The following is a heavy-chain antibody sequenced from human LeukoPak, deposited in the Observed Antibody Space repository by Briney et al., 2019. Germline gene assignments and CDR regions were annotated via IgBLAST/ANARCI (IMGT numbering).Heavy chain of an antibody. V-gene: IGHV1-8*01. Sequence: GASVKVSCKASGYTFTSYDINWVRQATGQGLEWMGWMNPNSGNTGYAQKFQGRVTMTRNTSISTAYMELSSLRSEDTAVYYCAKGLAIVVVPAAIYYFDYRGQGTLVTVSS. J-gene: IGHJ4*02. CDR3: AKGLAIVVVPAAIYYFDY. CDR2: MNPNSGNT. CDR1: GYTFTSYD. D-gene: IGHD2-2*01.